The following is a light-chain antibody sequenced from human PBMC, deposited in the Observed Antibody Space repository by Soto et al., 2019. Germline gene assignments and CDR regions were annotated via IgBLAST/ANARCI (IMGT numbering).Light chain of an antibody. V-gene: IGKV2-28*01. J-gene: IGKJ1*01. CDR1: QSLLHNDGYNF. CDR2: LGS. Sequence: DIVMTQSPLSLPVTPGEPASISCRSSQSLLHNDGYNFLGWYLQKPGQSPHLLIYLGSNRASGVPYRFSGSGSGTDFTLKISRVEAEDVGVYYCMQALQIPWTFGQGTKVEIK. CDR3: MQALQIPWT.